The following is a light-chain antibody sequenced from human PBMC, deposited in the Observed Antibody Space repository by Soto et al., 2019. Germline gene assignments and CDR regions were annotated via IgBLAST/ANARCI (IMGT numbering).Light chain of an antibody. CDR1: SSNIGAGYD. Sequence: QSVLTQPPSVSGATGQRVTISCTGSSSNIGAGYDVHWYQQLPGTAPKLLIYGNSNRPSGVPDRFSGSKSGISASRALTGVPAEDEADYYCQSYDSSLFWVFGGGTKVTVL. CDR2: GNS. J-gene: IGLJ3*02. V-gene: IGLV1-40*01. CDR3: QSYDSSLFWV.